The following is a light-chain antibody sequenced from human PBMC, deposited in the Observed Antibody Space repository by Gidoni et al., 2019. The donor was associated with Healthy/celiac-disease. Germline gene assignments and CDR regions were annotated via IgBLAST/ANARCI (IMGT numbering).Light chain of an antibody. CDR1: PSISSY. CDR3: QRSYSTSGFT. J-gene: IGKJ3*01. Sequence: DIQMTQSQFSLSASVGDRVTITCRASPSISSYLNWYQQKQEKAPKLLIYAASSLQSGVPSMFSGSASGTDFTLTISSLHPEDFATYCCQRSYSTSGFTFGPGTKVEIK. V-gene: IGKV1-39*01. CDR2: AAS.